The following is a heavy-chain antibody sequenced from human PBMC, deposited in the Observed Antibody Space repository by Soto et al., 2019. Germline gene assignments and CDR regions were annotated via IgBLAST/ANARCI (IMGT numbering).Heavy chain of an antibody. CDR3: ARDMEQISCSWYGVSYYYCYYGMDV. J-gene: IGHJ6*02. V-gene: IGHV3-48*02. CDR1: GFTFSSYS. Sequence: GGSLRLSCAASGFTFSSYSMNWVRQAPGKGLEWVSYISSSSSTIYYADSVKGRFTISRDNAKNSLYLQMNSLRDEDTAVYYCARDMEQISCSWYGVSYYYCYYGMDVWGQGTTVTVSS. D-gene: IGHD6-13*01. CDR2: ISSSSSTI.